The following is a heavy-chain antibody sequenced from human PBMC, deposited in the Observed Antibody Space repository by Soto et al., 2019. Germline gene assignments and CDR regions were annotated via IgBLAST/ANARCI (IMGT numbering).Heavy chain of an antibody. CDR1: GFTFSSYD. CDR3: ARARNAWPYRGAFDI. Sequence: GGSLRLSCAASGFTFSSYDMHWVRQATGKGLEWVSAIGTAGDTYYPGSVKGRFTISRENAKNSLYLQMNSLRAEDTAVYYCARARNAWPYRGAFDIWGQGTMVTVSS. CDR2: IGTAGDT. D-gene: IGHD4-4*01. V-gene: IGHV3-13*01. J-gene: IGHJ3*02.